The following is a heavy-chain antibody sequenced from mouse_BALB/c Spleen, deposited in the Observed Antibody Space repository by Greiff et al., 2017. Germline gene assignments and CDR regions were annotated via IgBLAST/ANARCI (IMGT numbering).Heavy chain of an antibody. Sequence: QVQLQQPGAELVMPGASVKMSCKASGYTFTDYWMHWVKQRPGQGLEWIGAIDTSDSYTSYNQKFKGKATLTVDESSSTAYMQLSSLTSEDSAVYYCAREDGNYDYWGQGTTLTVSS. J-gene: IGHJ2*01. D-gene: IGHD2-1*01. CDR2: IDTSDSYT. CDR1: GYTFTDYW. CDR3: AREDGNYDY. V-gene: IGHV1-69*01.